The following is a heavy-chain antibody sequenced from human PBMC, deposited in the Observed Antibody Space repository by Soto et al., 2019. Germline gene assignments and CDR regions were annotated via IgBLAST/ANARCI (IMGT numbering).Heavy chain of an antibody. V-gene: IGHV3-23*01. CDR3: AKGSLGYCSGAICYVVHF. CDR2: ISGGRSGT. CDR1: GFTFSTSA. Sequence: EVQLLESGGGLVQPGGSLRLSCAASGFTFSTSAMSWVRQAPGKGLEWVSAISGGRSGTYYADSVRGRFTLSRDDSTNTLYLQMNSLRAEDTAIYYCAKGSLGYCSGAICYVVHFWGQGTVVTVSS. D-gene: IGHD2-2*01. J-gene: IGHJ4*02.